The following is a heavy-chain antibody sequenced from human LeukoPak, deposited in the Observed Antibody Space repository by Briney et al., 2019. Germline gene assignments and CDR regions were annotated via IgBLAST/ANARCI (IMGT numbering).Heavy chain of an antibody. CDR3: ARLFGGVTTFDF. CDR2: IWPDGGEE. D-gene: IGHD3-10*01. Sequence: QPGGSLRLSCAASGFTFSTYAMSWVRQGPGKGLEWVATIWPDGGEERYVDSVRGRFSISRDNAKSFLYLQMNGLSVEDTAVYFCARLFGGVTTFDFWGQGALVTVSS. CDR1: GFTFSTYA. J-gene: IGHJ5*01. V-gene: IGHV3-7*01.